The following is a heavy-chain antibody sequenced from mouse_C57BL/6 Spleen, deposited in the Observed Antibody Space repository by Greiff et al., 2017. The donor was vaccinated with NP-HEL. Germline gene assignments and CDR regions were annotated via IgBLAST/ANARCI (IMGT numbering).Heavy chain of an antibody. Sequence: EVQLQQSGPGMVKPSQSLSLTCTVTGYSITSGYDWHWIRHFPGNKLEWMGYISYSGSTNYNPSLKSRISITHDTSKNHFFLKLNSVTTEDTATYYCAREGYYFDYWGQGTTLTVSS. CDR2: ISYSGST. V-gene: IGHV3-1*01. J-gene: IGHJ2*01. CDR1: GYSITSGYD. CDR3: AREGYYFDY.